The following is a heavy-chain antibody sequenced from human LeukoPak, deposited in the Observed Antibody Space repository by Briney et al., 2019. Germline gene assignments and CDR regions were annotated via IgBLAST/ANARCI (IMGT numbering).Heavy chain of an antibody. CDR2: IYPGDSDT. CDR1: GYSFTSYW. Sequence: PGESLKISCKGSGYSFTSYWIGWVRQMPGKGLEWMGIIYPGDSDTRYSPSFQGQVTISADKSISTAYLQWSSLKASDTAMYYCARHRRITMVREASNYYYYMDVWGKGTTVTVSS. V-gene: IGHV5-51*01. CDR3: ARHRRITMVREASNYYYYMDV. D-gene: IGHD3-10*01. J-gene: IGHJ6*03.